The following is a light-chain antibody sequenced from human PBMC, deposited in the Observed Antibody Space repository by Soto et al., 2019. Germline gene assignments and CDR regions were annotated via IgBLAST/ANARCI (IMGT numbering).Light chain of an antibody. J-gene: IGKJ5*01. V-gene: IGKV3-20*01. CDR2: GAS. Sequence: EIVLTQSPGTLSLSPGERATVSCRASQSVRSSHLAWYQLKPGQAPRLFIYGASSRATGIPDRFSGSGSRTDFTLTISRLEPEDFAVYICQQYGTSPRTFGQGTRLEIK. CDR1: QSVRSSH. CDR3: QQYGTSPRT.